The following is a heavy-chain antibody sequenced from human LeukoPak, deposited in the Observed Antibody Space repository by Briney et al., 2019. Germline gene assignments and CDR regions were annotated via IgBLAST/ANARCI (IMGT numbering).Heavy chain of an antibody. CDR3: ARDKYGYNTPIDY. D-gene: IGHD5-24*01. J-gene: IGHJ4*02. CDR2: ISYDGSNK. CDR1: GFTFSNFG. V-gene: IGHV3-30-3*01. Sequence: GGSLRLSCAAFGFTFSNFGMYWVRQAPGKGLEWVAVISYDGSNKYHADSVKGRFTISRDNSKNTPSLQMNSLRLEDTAVYYCARDKYGYNTPIDYWGQGTLVTVSS.